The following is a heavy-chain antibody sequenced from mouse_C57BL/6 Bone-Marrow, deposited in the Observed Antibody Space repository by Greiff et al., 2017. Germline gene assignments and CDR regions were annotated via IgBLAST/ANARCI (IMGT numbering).Heavy chain of an antibody. CDR2: IYPRSGNT. J-gene: IGHJ3*01. Sequence: QVQLQQSGAELARPGASVKLSCKASGYTFTSYGISWVKQRTGQGLEWIGEIYPRSGNTYYNEKFKGKATLTADKYSSTAYMELRSLTAEDSAVYFCARSLLLFAYWGQGALVTVSA. CDR3: ARSLLLFAY. CDR1: GYTFTSYG. D-gene: IGHD1-1*01. V-gene: IGHV1-81*01.